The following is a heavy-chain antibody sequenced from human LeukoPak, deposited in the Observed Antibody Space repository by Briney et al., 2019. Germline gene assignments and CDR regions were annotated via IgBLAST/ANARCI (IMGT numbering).Heavy chain of an antibody. CDR1: GFTFSDYA. V-gene: IGHV3-23*01. D-gene: IGHD2-8*01. CDR2: VSGGGYVT. J-gene: IGHJ3*02. CDR3: AKDSVKKNGVFDAFDI. Sequence: GGSLRLSCTASGFTFSDYAMNWVRQAPGKGLEWVSHVSGGGYVTYYADSVKGRFIVSRDDSTSTLYLQINSLRAEDTALFYCAKDSVKKNGVFDAFDIWGQGAMVTVSS.